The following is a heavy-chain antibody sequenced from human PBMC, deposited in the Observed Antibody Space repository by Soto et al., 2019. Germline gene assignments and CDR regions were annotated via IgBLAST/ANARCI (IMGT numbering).Heavy chain of an antibody. CDR3: ARDLSPADGNLRYEAFDI. J-gene: IGHJ3*02. CDR1: GFTFSTYW. V-gene: IGHV3-7*01. CDR2: IRKDASVI. Sequence: EVQLVESGGDLVQPGGSLRLSCAASGFTFSTYWMTWVRQAPGRGLEWVANIRKDASVIHYADSVEGRFTISRDNAKKALYLQMRSLSAEDTAVYFCARDLSPADGNLRYEAFDIWGEGTVVTVSS. D-gene: IGHD2-2*01.